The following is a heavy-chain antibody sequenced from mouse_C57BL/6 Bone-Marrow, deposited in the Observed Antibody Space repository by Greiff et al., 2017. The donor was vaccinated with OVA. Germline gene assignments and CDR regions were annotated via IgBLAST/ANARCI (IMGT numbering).Heavy chain of an antibody. CDR1: GFTFSDYG. V-gene: IGHV5-17*01. D-gene: IGHD2-4*01. Sequence: EVQRVESGGGLVKPGGSLKLSCAASGFTFSDYGMHWVSQAPEKGLEWVAYISSGSSTIYYADNVKGRLTISRDNAKNTLFLQMTSLRSDYTAMYYVAMRNYDYLFAYWGQGTLVTVSA. J-gene: IGHJ3*01. CDR2: ISSGSSTI. CDR3: AMRNYDYLFAY.